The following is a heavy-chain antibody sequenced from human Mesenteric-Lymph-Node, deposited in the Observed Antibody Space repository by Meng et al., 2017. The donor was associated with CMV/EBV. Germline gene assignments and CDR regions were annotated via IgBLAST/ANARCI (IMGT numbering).Heavy chain of an antibody. CDR1: GFTFSSYA. V-gene: IGHV3-30-3*01. CDR2: IADDGSRK. J-gene: IGHJ4*02. CDR3: AKVAGRYCSSTSCLPDY. Sequence: GESLKISCAASGFTFSSYAMHWVRQAPGKGLEWVAVIADDGSRKYYADSLKGRFSISRDNSKKTLYLQLNSLRAEDTAVYYCAKVAGRYCSSTSCLPDYWGQGTLVTVSS. D-gene: IGHD2-2*01.